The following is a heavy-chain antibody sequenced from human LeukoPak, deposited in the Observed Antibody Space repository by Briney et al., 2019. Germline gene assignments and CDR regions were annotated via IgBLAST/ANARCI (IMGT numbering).Heavy chain of an antibody. V-gene: IGHV3-23*01. J-gene: IGHJ1*01. CDR1: GFTFSNYA. CDR2: IRGSGTST. Sequence: GGSLRLSCVGSGFTFSNYAMMWVRQTQGKRLEWVSAIRGSGTSTFYADSVKGRFTIFRDNFKNTVYLQMNDLRADDSAVYYCARDPNGDYIGAFDFQRWGLGTQVTVSS. D-gene: IGHD4-17*01. CDR3: ARDPNGDYIGAFDFQR.